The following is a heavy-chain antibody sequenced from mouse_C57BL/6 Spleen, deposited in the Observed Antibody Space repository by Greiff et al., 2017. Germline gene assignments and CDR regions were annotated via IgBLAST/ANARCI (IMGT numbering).Heavy chain of an antibody. Sequence: VKLQQSGAELVKPGASVKMSCKASGYTFTTYPIEWMKQNHGKSLEWIGNFHPYNDDTKYNEKFKGKATLTVEKSSSTVYLELSRLTSDDSAVYYCARGYYDYDWYFDVWGTGTAVTVSS. J-gene: IGHJ1*03. D-gene: IGHD2-4*01. CDR1: GYTFTTYP. CDR3: ARGYYDYDWYFDV. V-gene: IGHV1-47*01. CDR2: FHPYNDDT.